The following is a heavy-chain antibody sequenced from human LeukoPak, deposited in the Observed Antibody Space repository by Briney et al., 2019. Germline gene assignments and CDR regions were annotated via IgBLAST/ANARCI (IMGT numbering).Heavy chain of an antibody. J-gene: IGHJ1*01. CDR3: ARSAITLAGTGYFQH. V-gene: IGHV1-18*01. CDR1: GYTFTSYG. Sequence: AAVKVPCKASGYTFTSYGIRWVGPAPGQGLEWMGWISAYNGDTNYAQKLQGRVTMTTDTSTSTAYMELRSLRSDDTAVYYCARSAITLAGTGYFQHWGQGTLVTVSS. CDR2: ISAYNGDT. D-gene: IGHD6-19*01.